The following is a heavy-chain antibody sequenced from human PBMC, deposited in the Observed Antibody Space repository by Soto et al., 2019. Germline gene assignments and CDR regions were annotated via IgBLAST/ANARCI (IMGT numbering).Heavy chain of an antibody. CDR1: GGTFSSYA. J-gene: IGHJ4*02. Sequence: QVQLVQSGAEVKKPGSSVKVSCKASGGTFSSYAISWVRQAPGQGLEWMGGIIPIFGTANYAQKFQGRVTITADESTSTAYMGLSSLRSEDTAVYYCARGGDNWNYEIIFFDYWGQGTLVTVSS. D-gene: IGHD1-7*01. CDR3: ARGGDNWNYEIIFFDY. CDR2: IIPIFGTA. V-gene: IGHV1-69*01.